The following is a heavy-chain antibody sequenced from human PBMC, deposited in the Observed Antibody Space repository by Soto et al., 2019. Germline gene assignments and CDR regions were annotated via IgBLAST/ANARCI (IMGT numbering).Heavy chain of an antibody. V-gene: IGHV3-30*18. D-gene: IGHD3-22*01. CDR3: AKDRSRYYDSSGYNH. CDR2: ISYDGGNK. Sequence: QVQLVESGGGVVQPGRSLRLSCAASGFTFSNYGMHWVRQAPGKGLEWVAVISYDGGNKYYADSVKDRFTISRDNSENTFYLQMNSLRAEDTAVYYCAKDRSRYYDSSGYNHWGQGTLVTVSS. J-gene: IGHJ5*02. CDR1: GFTFSNYG.